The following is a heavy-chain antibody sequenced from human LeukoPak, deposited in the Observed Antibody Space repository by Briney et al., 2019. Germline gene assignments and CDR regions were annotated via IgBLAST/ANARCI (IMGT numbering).Heavy chain of an antibody. Sequence: PSETLSLTCTVSGGSISSYYWSWIRQPPGKGLEWIGYIYSSGSTNYNPSVKSRVTISVDTSKNQVSLKLSSVTAADTAVYFCARHRPGERRFDPWGQGALVTVSS. V-gene: IGHV4-59*08. J-gene: IGHJ5*02. CDR2: IYSSGST. CDR3: ARHRPGERRFDP. CDR1: GGSISSYY. D-gene: IGHD3-16*01.